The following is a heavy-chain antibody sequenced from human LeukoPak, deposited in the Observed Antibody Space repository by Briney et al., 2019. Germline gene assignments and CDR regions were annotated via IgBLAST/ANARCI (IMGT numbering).Heavy chain of an antibody. D-gene: IGHD2-15*01. CDR1: GFTFSNYA. V-gene: IGHV3-23*01. Sequence: PGGSLRLSCAASGFTFSNYAMSWVRQAPGKGLEWVSAISSSGSSTYYADSVKGRFTISRDNSKSTLYLQMNSLRAEDTAVYYCAKSRGRGDCSGGSCYSGNWGQGTPDTVSS. CDR3: AKSRGRGDCSGGSCYSGN. J-gene: IGHJ4*02. CDR2: ISSSGSST.